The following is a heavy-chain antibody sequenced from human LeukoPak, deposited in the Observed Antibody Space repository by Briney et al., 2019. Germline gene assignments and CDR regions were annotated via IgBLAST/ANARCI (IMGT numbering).Heavy chain of an antibody. J-gene: IGHJ3*02. Sequence: TPSETLSLTCTVSGGSISSYYWNWIRQPPGKGLECIGYIYYSGSTNYNPSLKSRVTISVDTSKNQFSLKLSSVTAADTAVYYCARHVDYGGAFDIWGQGTMVTVSS. CDR2: IYYSGST. V-gene: IGHV4-59*08. CDR3: ARHVDYGGAFDI. CDR1: GGSISSYY. D-gene: IGHD4-23*01.